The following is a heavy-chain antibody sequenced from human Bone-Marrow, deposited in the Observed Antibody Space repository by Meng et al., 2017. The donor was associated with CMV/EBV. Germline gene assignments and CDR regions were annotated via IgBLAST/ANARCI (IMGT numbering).Heavy chain of an antibody. D-gene: IGHD4-23*01. CDR1: GFTFSTYN. CDR3: ASTNDYGGYSLN. CDR2: MSSSSSHI. J-gene: IGHJ4*02. Sequence: GESLKISCAASGFTFSTYNMNWVRQAPGKGLEWVSSMSSSSSHINYADSVKGRFTISRDNAKNSLYLQMNSLRAEDTAVYYCASTNDYGGYSLNWGQGTLVTASS. V-gene: IGHV3-21*01.